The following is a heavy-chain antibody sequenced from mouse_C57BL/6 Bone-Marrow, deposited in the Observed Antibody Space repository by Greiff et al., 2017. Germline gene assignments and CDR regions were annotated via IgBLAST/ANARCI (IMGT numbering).Heavy chain of an antibody. D-gene: IGHD1-1*01. CDR3: ARGDYGSSYWYFDV. V-gene: IGHV1-76*01. Sequence: VQLQQSGAELVRPGASVKLSCKASGYTFTDYYINWVKQRPGQGLEWIARIYPGGGNTYYNEKFKGKATLTAEKSSSTAYMQLSSLTSEDSAVYFCARGDYGSSYWYFDVWGTGTTVTVSS. CDR2: IYPGGGNT. CDR1: GYTFTDYY. J-gene: IGHJ1*03.